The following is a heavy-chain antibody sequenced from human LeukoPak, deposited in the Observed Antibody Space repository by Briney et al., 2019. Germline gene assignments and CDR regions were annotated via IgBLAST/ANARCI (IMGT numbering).Heavy chain of an antibody. V-gene: IGHV3-48*03. CDR2: ISSSGSTI. CDR1: GFTFSSYE. J-gene: IGHJ4*02. D-gene: IGHD2-8*01. Sequence: GGSLRLSCAASGFTFSSYEMNWVRQAPGKGLEWVSYISSSGSTIYYADSVKGRFTISRDNAKNSLYLQMNSLRAGDTAVYYCARVRGMLYYFDYWGQGTLVTVSS. CDR3: ARVRGMLYYFDY.